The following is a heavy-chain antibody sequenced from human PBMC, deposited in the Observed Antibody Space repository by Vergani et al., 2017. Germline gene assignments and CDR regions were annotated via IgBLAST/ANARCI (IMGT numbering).Heavy chain of an antibody. CDR2: INPNSGGT. D-gene: IGHD1-26*01. V-gene: IGHV1-2*02. Sequence: QVQLVQSGAEVKKPGASVKVSCKASGYTFTGYYMHWVRQAPGQGLEWMGWINPNSGGTNYAQKFQGRVTMTRDTSISTAYMELSRLRSDDTAVYYCARPLGWERQYYYCYGMDVWGQGTTVTVSS. CDR3: ARPLGWERQYYYCYGMDV. CDR1: GYTFTGYY. J-gene: IGHJ6*02.